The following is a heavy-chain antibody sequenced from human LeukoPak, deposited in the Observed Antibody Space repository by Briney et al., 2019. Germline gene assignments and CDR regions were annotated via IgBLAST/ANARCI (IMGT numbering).Heavy chain of an antibody. Sequence: GGSLRLSCAASGFTFSSYLMFWVRQAPGKGLVWVSRIKSDGSSTNYADSVKGRFTISRDNAKNTLYLQMNGLRAEDTAVYYCARDRDFRIDYWGQGTLVTVSS. CDR1: GFTFSSYL. V-gene: IGHV3-74*01. CDR2: IKSDGSST. D-gene: IGHD3-3*01. J-gene: IGHJ4*02. CDR3: ARDRDFRIDY.